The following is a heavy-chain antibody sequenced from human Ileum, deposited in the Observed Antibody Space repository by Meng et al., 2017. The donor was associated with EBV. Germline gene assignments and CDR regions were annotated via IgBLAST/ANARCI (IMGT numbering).Heavy chain of an antibody. CDR3: ARIPYGDIYSAYFDY. CDR1: GGAVNGHPW. Sequence: VQLQGSVPGLLTPSGTVSRTCTVSGGAVNGHPWWSWVRQPSGEGLEWIGQIYHSGATNYNPSLKSRVTISVDTSENQFSLELNSVTAADTAVYYCARIPYGDIYSAYFDYWSPGTLVTVSS. V-gene: IGHV4-4*02. J-gene: IGHJ4*02. CDR2: IYHSGAT. D-gene: IGHD2-21*02.